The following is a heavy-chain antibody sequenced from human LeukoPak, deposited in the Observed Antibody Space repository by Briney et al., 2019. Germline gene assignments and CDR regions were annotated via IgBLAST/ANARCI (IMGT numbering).Heavy chain of an antibody. J-gene: IGHJ6*03. CDR2: ISGSGGST. Sequence: GGSLRLSCAASGFTFSSYAMSWVRQAPGKGLEWVSAISGSGGSTYYADSVKGRFTISRDNSKNTLYLQMNSLRAEDTAVYYCARGEYSSSSGYYYMDVWGKGTTVTVSS. CDR3: ARGEYSSSSGYYYMDV. D-gene: IGHD6-6*01. CDR1: GFTFSSYA. V-gene: IGHV3-23*01.